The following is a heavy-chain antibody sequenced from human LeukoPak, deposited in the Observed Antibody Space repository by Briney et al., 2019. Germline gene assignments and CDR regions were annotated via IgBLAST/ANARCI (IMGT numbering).Heavy chain of an antibody. J-gene: IGHJ5*02. Sequence: SETLSLTCAVYGGSFSGYYWSWIRQPPGKGLEWIGEINHSGSTNYNPSLKSRVTISVDTSKHQFSLKLSSVTAADTAVYYCASLDFCSGHNWFDPWGQGTLVTVSS. CDR1: GGSFSGYY. V-gene: IGHV4-34*01. CDR2: INHSGST. D-gene: IGHD3-3*01. CDR3: ASLDFCSGHNWFDP.